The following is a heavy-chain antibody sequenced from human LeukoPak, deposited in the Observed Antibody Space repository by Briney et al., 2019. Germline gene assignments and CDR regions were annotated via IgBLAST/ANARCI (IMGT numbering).Heavy chain of an antibody. CDR1: GGFISSYY. V-gene: IGHV4-59*01. D-gene: IGHD3-22*01. Sequence: SETLSLTCTVSGGFISSYYWSWIRQPPGKGLEWIGYIYYSGSTNYNPSLKSRVTISVDTSKNQFSLKLSSVTAADTAVYYCASSYYYDSSGYLGYWGQGTLVTVSS. CDR3: ASSYYYDSSGYLGY. J-gene: IGHJ4*02. CDR2: IYYSGST.